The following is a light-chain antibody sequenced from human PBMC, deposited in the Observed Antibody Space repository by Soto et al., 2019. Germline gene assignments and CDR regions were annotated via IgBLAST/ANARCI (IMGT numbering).Light chain of an antibody. Sequence: EIVMTQSPATLSVSPWDRATLSCRASQSVTSNLAWYQQKPGQAPRLLIYGASTRATGIPARFSGSGSGTEFTLTISSLQSEDFAVYYCQQYGSSGTFGQGTKVDIK. CDR3: QQYGSSGT. V-gene: IGKV3-15*01. CDR1: QSVTSN. CDR2: GAS. J-gene: IGKJ1*01.